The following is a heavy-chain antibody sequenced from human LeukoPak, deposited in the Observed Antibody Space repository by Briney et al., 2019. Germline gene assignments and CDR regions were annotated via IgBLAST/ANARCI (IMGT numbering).Heavy chain of an antibody. Sequence: PGGSLRLSCAASGFTFTSYAMSWVRQAPGKGLEWVSAISGGGGTTYFADSVKGRFTISRDNSNNTLYLQMNSLRVEDTAVYYCAKEPHYYGSGSYLDHWGQGTQVTVSS. V-gene: IGHV3-23*01. CDR2: ISGGGGTT. J-gene: IGHJ4*02. D-gene: IGHD3-10*01. CDR3: AKEPHYYGSGSYLDH. CDR1: GFTFTSYA.